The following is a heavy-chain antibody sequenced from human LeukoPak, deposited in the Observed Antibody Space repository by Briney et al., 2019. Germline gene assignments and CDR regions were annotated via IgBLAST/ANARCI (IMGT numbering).Heavy chain of an antibody. CDR3: AGSPRSYTVGWFDP. CDR2: IYYSGST. V-gene: IGHV4-61*01. D-gene: IGHD2-2*02. J-gene: IGHJ5*02. Sequence: SETLSLTCTVSGGSVSSGSYYWSWIRQPPGKGLEWIGYIYYSGSTNHNPSLKSRVTISVDTSKNQFSLKLSSVTAADTAVYYCAGSPRSYTVGWFDPWGQGTLVTVSS. CDR1: GGSVSSGSYY.